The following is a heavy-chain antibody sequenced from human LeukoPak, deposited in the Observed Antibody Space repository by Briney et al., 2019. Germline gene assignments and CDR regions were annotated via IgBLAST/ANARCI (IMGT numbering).Heavy chain of an antibody. CDR2: IYSGGST. J-gene: IGHJ4*02. V-gene: IGHV3-53*01. D-gene: IGHD3-22*01. CDR3: ARDGFYYDSSGPFDY. Sequence: GGSLRLSCAASGFTVSSNYMSWVRQAPGKGLEWVSVIYSGGSTYCADSVKGRFTISRDNSKNTLYFQMNSLRAEDTAVYHCARDGFYYDSSGPFDYWGQGTLVTVSS. CDR1: GFTVSSNY.